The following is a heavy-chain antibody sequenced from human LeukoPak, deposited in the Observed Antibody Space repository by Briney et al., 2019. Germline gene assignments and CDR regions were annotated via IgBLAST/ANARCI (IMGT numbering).Heavy chain of an antibody. Sequence: RRSLRLSSAPSRFTSDDYAIHCVRRAPAKGLEWGSGIDWNRDNIDYADSVKSRFTITSDNAKNSLNLQLNSLRAADTALYYCAKPSPYYVILAGPFDYWGQGTLVSVS. D-gene: IGHD3-9*01. V-gene: IGHV3-9*02. CDR2: IDWNRDNI. J-gene: IGHJ4*02. CDR1: RFTSDDYA. CDR3: AKPSPYYVILAGPFDY.